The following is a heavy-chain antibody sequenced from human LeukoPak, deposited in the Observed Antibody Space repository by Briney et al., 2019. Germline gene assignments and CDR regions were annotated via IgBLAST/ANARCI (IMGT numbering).Heavy chain of an antibody. Sequence: ASVKVSCKVSGYTLTELSMHWVRQAPGKGLEWMGGFDPEDGETIYAQKFQGRVTMTGDTSTDTAYMELSSLRSEDTAVYYCATDAYDRVSYFDYWGQGTLVTVSS. V-gene: IGHV1-24*01. J-gene: IGHJ4*02. D-gene: IGHD3-22*01. CDR1: GYTLTELS. CDR3: ATDAYDRVSYFDY. CDR2: FDPEDGET.